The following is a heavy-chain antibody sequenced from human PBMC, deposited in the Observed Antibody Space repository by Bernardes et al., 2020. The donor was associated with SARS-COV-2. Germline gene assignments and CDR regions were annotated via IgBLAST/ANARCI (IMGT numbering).Heavy chain of an antibody. V-gene: IGHV1-18*01. D-gene: IGHD3-3*01. CDR2: ISVYDDNR. Sequence: ASVKVSCKASGYTFIDYGFSWVRQAPGQGLEWMGWISVYDDNRKYAQKFQGRVTMTTDISTSTAFMDLRGLRSDDTAVYYCARGRFLEWPQDNWSQGTLVNVSS. J-gene: IGHJ4*02. CDR3: ARGRFLEWPQDN. CDR1: GYTFIDYG.